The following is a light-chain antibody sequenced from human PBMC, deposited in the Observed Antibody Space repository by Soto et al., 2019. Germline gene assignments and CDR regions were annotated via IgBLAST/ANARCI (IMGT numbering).Light chain of an antibody. J-gene: IGKJ2*01. V-gene: IGKV3-20*01. CDR1: QIVNGNN. Sequence: EIVLTQSPDTLSLSPGERATLSCRASQIVNGNNLAWYQQKAGQAPRLLIYGASSRPGGIPDKFSGSGSGTDCTFTINRLEPEDFAVYYCQQYGRSPYTFAQGTKLEI. CDR2: GAS. CDR3: QQYGRSPYT.